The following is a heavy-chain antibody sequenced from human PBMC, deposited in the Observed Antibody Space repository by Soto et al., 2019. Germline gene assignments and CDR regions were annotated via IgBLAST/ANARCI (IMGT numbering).Heavy chain of an antibody. D-gene: IGHD3-16*02. V-gene: IGHV1-69*13. CDR2: IIPIFGTA. CDR1: GGTFSSYA. CDR3: ARDKSNGRLAELSLGYGMDV. J-gene: IGHJ6*02. Sequence: SVKVSCKASGGTFSSYAISWVRQAPGQGLEWMGGIIPIFGTANYAQKFQGRVTITADESTSTAYMELSSLRSEDTAVYYCARDKSNGRLAELSLGYGMDVWGQGTTVTVS.